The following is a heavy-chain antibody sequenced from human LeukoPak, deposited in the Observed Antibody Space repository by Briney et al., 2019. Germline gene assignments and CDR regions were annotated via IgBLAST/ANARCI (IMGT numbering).Heavy chain of an antibody. CDR1: GGSISSSSYY. V-gene: IGHV4-39*01. CDR3: ARDDFWSGYPGPD. J-gene: IGHJ4*02. D-gene: IGHD3-3*01. CDR2: ICYSGST. Sequence: SETLSLTCTVSGGSISSSSYYWGWIRQPPGKGLEWIGSICYSGSTYYNPSLKSRVTISVDTSKNQFSLKLSSVTAADTAVYYCARDDFWSGYPGPDWGQGTLVTVSS.